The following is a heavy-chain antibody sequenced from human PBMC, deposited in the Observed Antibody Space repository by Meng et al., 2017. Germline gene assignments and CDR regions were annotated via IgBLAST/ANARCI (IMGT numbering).Heavy chain of an antibody. CDR2: TIPIFCTA. J-gene: IGHJ4*02. Sequence: SVKVSCKASGYTFTSYGISWVRQATGQGLEWMGGTIPIFCTANYAQKFQGRVTITADESTSKAYMELSSLSSEDTAVSYCARAITVPTSSFDSWGQGTLVTVSS. CDR3: ARAITVPTSSFDS. D-gene: IGHD4-17*01. V-gene: IGHV1-69*13. CDR1: GYTFTSYG.